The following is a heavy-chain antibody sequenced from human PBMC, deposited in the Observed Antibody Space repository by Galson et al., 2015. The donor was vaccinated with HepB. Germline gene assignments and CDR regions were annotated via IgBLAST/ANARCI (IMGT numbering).Heavy chain of an antibody. V-gene: IGHV1-18*04. CDR1: GYTFTNYG. CDR3: ARDLSLTGYQLFGY. J-gene: IGHJ4*02. D-gene: IGHD3-9*01. Sequence: SVKVSCKASGYTFTNYGISWVRQAPGQGLEWMGWISTYNGDTNFAQKVQGRVTMTTDTSTSTAYMELRSLRSDDTAVYYCARDLSLTGYQLFGYWGQGTLVTVSS. CDR2: ISTYNGDT.